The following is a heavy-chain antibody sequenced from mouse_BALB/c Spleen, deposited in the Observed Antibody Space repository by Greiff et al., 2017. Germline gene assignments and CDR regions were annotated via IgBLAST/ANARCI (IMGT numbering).Heavy chain of an antibody. CDR2: INSNGGST. CDR3: ARDALITTVVAYYFDY. Sequence: EVMLVESGGGLVQPGGSLKLSCAASGFTFSSYGMSWVRQTPDKRLELVATINSNGGSTYYPDSVKGRFTISRDNAKNTLYLQMSSLKSEDTAMYYCARDALITTVVAYYFDYWGQGTTLTVSA. V-gene: IGHV5-6-3*01. J-gene: IGHJ2*01. CDR1: GFTFSSYG. D-gene: IGHD1-1*01.